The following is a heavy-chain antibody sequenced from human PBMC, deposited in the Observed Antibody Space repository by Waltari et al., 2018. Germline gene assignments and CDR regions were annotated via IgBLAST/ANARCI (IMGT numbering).Heavy chain of an antibody. J-gene: IGHJ4*02. V-gene: IGHV4-30-2*01. D-gene: IGHD3-16*01. Sequence: QLQLQESGSGLVKPSQTLSLTCAVSGGSLSSDGYSWSWIRQPPGKGLEWIGYIYHSENTYYNPSLKSRVTISVDRSKNQFSLKLSSVTAADTAVYYCARGGQFRPGPLFDYWGQGTLVTVSS. CDR1: GGSLSSDGYS. CDR2: IYHSENT. CDR3: ARGGQFRPGPLFDY.